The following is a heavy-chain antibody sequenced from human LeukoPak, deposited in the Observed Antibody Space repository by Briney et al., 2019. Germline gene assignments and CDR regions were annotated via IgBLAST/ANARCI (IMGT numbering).Heavy chain of an antibody. CDR3: ARINSSRWYDF. CDR1: GYTFTVYY. Sequence: ASVKVSCKASGYTFTVYYMHWVRQAPGQGLEWMGWINPNSGGTNYAQKFQGRVTMTRDTSISTAYMELSRLRFDDTAVYYCARINSSRWYDFWGQGTLVTVSS. V-gene: IGHV1-2*02. CDR2: INPNSGGT. D-gene: IGHD6-13*01. J-gene: IGHJ4*02.